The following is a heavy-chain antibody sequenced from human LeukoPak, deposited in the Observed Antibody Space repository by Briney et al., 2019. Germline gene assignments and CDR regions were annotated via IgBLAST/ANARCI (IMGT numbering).Heavy chain of an antibody. D-gene: IGHD3-22*01. J-gene: IGHJ6*03. CDR3: AKSPYYHLFHYYMDV. CDR2: ICSDGTRT. CDR1: GLTFSRYW. V-gene: IGHV3-74*01. Sequence: GGSLRLSCAASGLTFSRYWMHWIRQAPGKGLVWVSHICSDGTRTHYADSVKGRFTISRDNANETLCLQMDSLKVGDTATYYCAKSPYYHLFHYYMDVWGKGTTVTVS.